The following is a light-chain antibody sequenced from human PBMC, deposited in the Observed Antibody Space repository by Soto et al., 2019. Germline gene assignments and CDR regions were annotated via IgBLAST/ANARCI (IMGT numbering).Light chain of an antibody. CDR1: QSVSSSH. CDR2: SES. V-gene: IGKV3-20*01. CDR3: QRYGG. J-gene: IGKJ1*01. Sequence: EMVMPESPGTQYLSPGERASLPCRASQSVSSSHLAWYQQKPGQPPRLLIYSESGRGTGIPDRFSGSGSGTDFTLTITRLEREYFAVYYCQRYGGFSQGTKVDIK.